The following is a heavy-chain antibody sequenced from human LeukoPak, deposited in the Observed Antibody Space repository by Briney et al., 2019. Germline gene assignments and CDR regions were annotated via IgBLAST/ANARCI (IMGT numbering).Heavy chain of an antibody. Sequence: GGSLSLSCAASGFTFSSYGMHWVRQAPGKGLEWVAVIWYDGSNKYYADYVKGRFTISRDNSRNTLYLQMDSLRAEDTAVYYCAKDSEDCGGDCYPYYYYGMDVWGQGTTVTVSS. V-gene: IGHV3-30*02. J-gene: IGHJ6*02. CDR2: IWYDGSNK. CDR1: GFTFSSYG. D-gene: IGHD2-21*02. CDR3: AKDSEDCGGDCYPYYYYGMDV.